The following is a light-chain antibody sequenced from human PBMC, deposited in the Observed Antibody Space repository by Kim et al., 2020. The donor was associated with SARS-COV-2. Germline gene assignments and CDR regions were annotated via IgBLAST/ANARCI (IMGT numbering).Light chain of an antibody. J-gene: IGLJ3*02. Sequence: QAVVTQEPSLTVSPGGTVTLTFASSTGAVTSGYYPNWFQQKPGQAPRALIYSTSNKHFWTPARFSGSLLGGKAALTLSGVQPEDEAEYYCLLYYGGAGVFGGGTQLTVL. CDR3: LLYYGGAGV. CDR1: TGAVTSGYY. V-gene: IGLV7-43*01. CDR2: STS.